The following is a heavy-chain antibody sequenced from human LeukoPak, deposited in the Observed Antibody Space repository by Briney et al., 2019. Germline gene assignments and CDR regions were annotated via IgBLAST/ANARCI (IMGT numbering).Heavy chain of an antibody. Sequence: NPSQTLSLTCAVSGGSISSGGYSWSWIRQPPGKGLEWIGYIYHSGSTYYNPSLKSRVTISVDRSKNQFSLKLSSVTAADTAVYYCARAGGSGYDQFDYWGQGTLVTVSS. CDR1: GGSISSGGYS. CDR2: IYHSGST. V-gene: IGHV4-30-2*01. J-gene: IGHJ4*02. D-gene: IGHD5-12*01. CDR3: ARAGGSGYDQFDY.